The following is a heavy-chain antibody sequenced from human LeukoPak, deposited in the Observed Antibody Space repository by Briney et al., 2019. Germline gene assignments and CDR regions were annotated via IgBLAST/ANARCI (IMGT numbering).Heavy chain of an antibody. Sequence: GGSLRLSCAASGFTFSDYYMSWIRQAPGKGLEWVSYISSSGSTIYYADSVKGRFTISRDNAKNSLYLQMNSLRAEDTAVYYCARVCSSGYPSYYFDYWGQGTLVTVSS. CDR3: ARVCSSGYPSYYFDY. CDR1: GFTFSDYY. J-gene: IGHJ4*02. CDR2: ISSSGSTI. D-gene: IGHD3-22*01. V-gene: IGHV3-11*04.